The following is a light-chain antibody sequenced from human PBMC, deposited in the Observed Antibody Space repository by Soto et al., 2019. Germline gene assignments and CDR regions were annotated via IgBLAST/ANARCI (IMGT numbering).Light chain of an antibody. CDR1: QSVGSN. CDR2: GAS. Sequence: MTQSPAALSLSPGERATLSCRASQSVGSNLAWYQQKPGQAPRLLISGASTRATGIPVTFSGSGSGTEFTLTISSLQSEDFAVYHCQQYVNWPPTFGQGTKVDIK. J-gene: IGKJ1*01. CDR3: QQYVNWPPT. V-gene: IGKV3-15*01.